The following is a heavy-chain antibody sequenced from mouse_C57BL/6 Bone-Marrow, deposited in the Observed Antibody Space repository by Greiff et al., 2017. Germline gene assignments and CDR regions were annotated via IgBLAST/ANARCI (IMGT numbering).Heavy chain of an antibody. CDR1: GFTFSNYW. CDR3: TGTGTDFDY. J-gene: IGHJ2*01. D-gene: IGHD4-1*01. CDR2: IRLKSDNYAT. Sequence: DVKVEESGGGLVQPGGSMKLSCVASGFTFSNYWMNWVRQSPEQGLEWVAQIRLKSDNYATHSAESVKGRFTISRDDSKSSVYLQMNNLRAEDTGIYYCTGTGTDFDYWGQGTTLTVSS. V-gene: IGHV6-3*01.